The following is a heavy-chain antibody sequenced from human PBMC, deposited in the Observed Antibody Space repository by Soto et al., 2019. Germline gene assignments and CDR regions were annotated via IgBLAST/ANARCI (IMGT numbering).Heavy chain of an antibody. Sequence: EESLRLSLVASGFTVSSNYLSWVRQAPGKGLEWVSVIYSGGRTYYADSVKGRFTISRDNSKNTLYLQMNSLRAEDTAVYYCARTRLWFGELYFDYWGQGT. V-gene: IGHV3-66*01. J-gene: IGHJ4*02. CDR3: ARTRLWFGELYFDY. D-gene: IGHD3-10*01. CDR2: IYSGGRT. CDR1: GFTVSSNY.